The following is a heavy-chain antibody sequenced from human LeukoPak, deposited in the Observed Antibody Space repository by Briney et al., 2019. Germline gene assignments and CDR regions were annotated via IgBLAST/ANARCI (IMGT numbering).Heavy chain of an antibody. Sequence: ASVKVSCKASGYTFTSYDINWVRLATGQGLEWMGWMNPNSGNTGYAQKFQRRVTITRNTSISTAYMEPSSLRSEDTAVYYCARDLCSSGSYGDAFDIWGQVTMVTVSS. CDR2: MNPNSGNT. CDR1: GYTFTSYD. CDR3: ARDLCSSGSYGDAFDI. D-gene: IGHD6-19*01. J-gene: IGHJ3*02. V-gene: IGHV1-8*01.